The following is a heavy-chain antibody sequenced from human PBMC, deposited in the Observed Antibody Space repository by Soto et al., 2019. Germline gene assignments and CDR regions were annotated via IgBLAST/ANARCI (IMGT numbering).Heavy chain of an antibody. Sequence: SETMSLTCTVSVGSISSYYWSWIRQPPGKGLEWIGYIYYSGSTNYNPSLKSRVTISVDTSKNQFSLKLSSVTAADTAVYYCARVGVGLWFGELFEPSFDYWGQGTLVTVSS. V-gene: IGHV4-59*01. D-gene: IGHD3-10*01. CDR3: ARVGVGLWFGELFEPSFDY. CDR1: VGSISSYY. J-gene: IGHJ4*02. CDR2: IYYSGST.